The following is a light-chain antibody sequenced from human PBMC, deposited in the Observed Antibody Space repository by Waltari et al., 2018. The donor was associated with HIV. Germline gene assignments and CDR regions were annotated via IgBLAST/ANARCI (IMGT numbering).Light chain of an antibody. Sequence: DIVMTQFPDSLAVSLGERATIRCKSSQSVLYSSNNKNFLAWYQQKPGQPPKLLFYWASTRQSGVPDRVSGSGSGTDFTLTISSLQAEDVAVYYCQQYYSTPVTFGQGTKVEIK. V-gene: IGKV4-1*01. CDR2: WAS. CDR1: QSVLYSSNNKNF. CDR3: QQYYSTPVT. J-gene: IGKJ1*01.